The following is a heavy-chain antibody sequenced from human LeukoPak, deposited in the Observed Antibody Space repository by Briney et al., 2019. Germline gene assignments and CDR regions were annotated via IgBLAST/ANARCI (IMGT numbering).Heavy chain of an antibody. CDR2: IKRETDGGTI. D-gene: IGHD3-22*01. Sequence: PGGSLRLSCAASGFTLNNAWMSWVRKAPGKGLEWLGRIKRETDGGTIDYAAPVKGRFTISRDDSRNTLYLQMDSLKIEDTAVYYCTTDRYYDNSELQFQHWGQGTLVTVSS. CDR1: GFTLNNAW. CDR3: TTDRYYDNSELQFQH. V-gene: IGHV3-15*01. J-gene: IGHJ1*01.